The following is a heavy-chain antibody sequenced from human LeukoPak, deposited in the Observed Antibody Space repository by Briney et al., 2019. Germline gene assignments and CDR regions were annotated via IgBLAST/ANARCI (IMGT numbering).Heavy chain of an antibody. D-gene: IGHD6-13*01. V-gene: IGHV3-30*04. CDR3: ARDGNSAIAAAGSPPDYYYGMDV. Sequence: GGSLRLSCAASGFTFSSYAMHWVRQAPGKGLEWVAVISYDGSNKYYADSVKGRFTISRDSSKNTLYLQMNSLRAEDTAVYYCARDGNSAIAAAGSPPDYYYGMDVWGKGTTVTVSS. J-gene: IGHJ6*04. CDR2: ISYDGSNK. CDR1: GFTFSSYA.